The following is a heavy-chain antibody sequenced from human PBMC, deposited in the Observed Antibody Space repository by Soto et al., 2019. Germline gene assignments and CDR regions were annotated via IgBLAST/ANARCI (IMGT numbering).Heavy chain of an antibody. CDR1: GNTFSNYI. Sequence: TSVKVSCKASGNTFSNYIISWVRQAPGQGLEWMGWISAYNGNTNYAQKLQGRVTMTTDTSTSTAYMELRSLRSDDTAVYYCARWFGELYFDYWGQGTLVTVSS. J-gene: IGHJ4*02. D-gene: IGHD3-10*01. CDR3: ARWFGELYFDY. V-gene: IGHV1-18*04. CDR2: ISAYNGNT.